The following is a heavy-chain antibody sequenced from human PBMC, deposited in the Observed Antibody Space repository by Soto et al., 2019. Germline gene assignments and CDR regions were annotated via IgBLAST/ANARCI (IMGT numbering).Heavy chain of an antibody. CDR2: IYYSGST. Sequence: SETLSLTCTVSGGSISSGGYYWSWIRQHPGKGLEWIGYIYYSGSTYYNPSLKSRVTISVDTSKNQFSLKLSSVTAADTAVYYCAREGCDFWSGYSSYYYSYGMDVWGQGTTVTVSS. CDR3: AREGCDFWSGYSSYYYSYGMDV. V-gene: IGHV4-31*03. CDR1: GGSISSGGYY. D-gene: IGHD3-3*01. J-gene: IGHJ6*02.